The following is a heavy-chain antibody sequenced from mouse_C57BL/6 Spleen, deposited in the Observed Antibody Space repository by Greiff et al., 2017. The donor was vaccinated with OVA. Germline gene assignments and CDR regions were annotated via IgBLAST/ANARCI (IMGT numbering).Heavy chain of an antibody. J-gene: IGHJ4*01. CDR2: ISSGGDYI. Sequence: EAKLMESGEGLVKPGGSLKLSCAASGFTFSSYAMSWVRQTPEKRLEWVAYISSGGDYIYYADTVKGRFTISRDNARNTLYLQMSSLKSEDTAMYYCTKLGLYAMDYWGQGTSVTVSS. D-gene: IGHD4-1*01. CDR3: TKLGLYAMDY. CDR1: GFTFSSYA. V-gene: IGHV5-9-1*02.